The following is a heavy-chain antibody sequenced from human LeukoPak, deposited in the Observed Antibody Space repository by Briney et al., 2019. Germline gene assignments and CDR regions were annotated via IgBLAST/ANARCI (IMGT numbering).Heavy chain of an antibody. CDR2: INPSGGST. J-gene: IGHJ4*02. V-gene: IGHV1-46*01. Sequence: GASVKVSCKTSGFTFTSYYIYWVRQAPGQGLEWMGVINPSGGSTSYAQKFQGRVTMTRDTSRSTVYMELSSLRAEDTAVYYCARDGDGSNSGSDYWGQGTLVTVSS. CDR1: GFTFTSYY. CDR3: ARDGDGSNSGSDY. D-gene: IGHD4-23*01.